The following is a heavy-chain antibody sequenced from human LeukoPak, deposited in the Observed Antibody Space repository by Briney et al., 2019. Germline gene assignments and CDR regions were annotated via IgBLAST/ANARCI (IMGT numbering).Heavy chain of an antibody. Sequence: GESLKISCQGSGSIFTSYWIGWVRQLPGKGLEWMGIIYPGDSDTRYSPSFQGQVTISADKSISTAYLQWSSLKASDTAMYYCARLGQWELHQGDYWGQGTLVTVSS. V-gene: IGHV5-51*01. CDR2: IYPGDSDT. CDR1: GSIFTSYW. J-gene: IGHJ4*02. CDR3: ARLGQWELHQGDY. D-gene: IGHD1-26*01.